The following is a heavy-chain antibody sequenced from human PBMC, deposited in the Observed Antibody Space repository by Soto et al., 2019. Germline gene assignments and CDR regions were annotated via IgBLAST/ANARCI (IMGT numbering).Heavy chain of an antibody. CDR2: IYYSGST. CDR3: ARLLAPLRVDY. J-gene: IGHJ4*02. V-gene: IGHV4-31*03. D-gene: IGHD5-12*01. Sequence: PSETLSLTCTVSGGSISSGGYYWSWIRQHPGKGLEWIGYIYYSGSTYYNPSLKSRVTISVDTSKNQFSLKLSSVTAADTAVYYCARLLAPLRVDYWGQGTLVTVSS. CDR1: GGSISSGGYY.